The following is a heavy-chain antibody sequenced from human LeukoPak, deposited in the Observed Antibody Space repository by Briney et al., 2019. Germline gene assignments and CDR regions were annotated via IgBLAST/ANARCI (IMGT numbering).Heavy chain of an antibody. D-gene: IGHD2-2*01. Sequence: PAETLSLTCTVSGGSIINYDYYWRWIRQPPGKGLEWIARMHYSRSTYLNPARKIRLTLSVDKSKNQFYLNLSSVTAAATAVYYCTRSCGSTSCSDGAWFDPWGQGTLVTVSS. CDR3: TRSCGSTSCSDGAWFDP. J-gene: IGHJ5*02. CDR1: GGSIINYDYY. CDR2: MHYSRST. V-gene: IGHV4-39*01.